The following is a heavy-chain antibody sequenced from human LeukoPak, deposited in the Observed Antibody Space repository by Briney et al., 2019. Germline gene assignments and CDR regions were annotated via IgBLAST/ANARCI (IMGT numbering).Heavy chain of an antibody. CDR1: GGSFSGDY. CDR2: INHSGST. J-gene: IGHJ4*02. Sequence: SETLSLTCAVYGGSFSGDYWSWIRQPPGKGLEWIGEINHSGSTNYNPSLKSRVTISVDTSKNQFSLKLSSVTAADTAVYYCARTGHCSGGSCYSSDYWGQGTLVTVSS. D-gene: IGHD2-15*01. CDR3: ARTGHCSGGSCYSSDY. V-gene: IGHV4-34*01.